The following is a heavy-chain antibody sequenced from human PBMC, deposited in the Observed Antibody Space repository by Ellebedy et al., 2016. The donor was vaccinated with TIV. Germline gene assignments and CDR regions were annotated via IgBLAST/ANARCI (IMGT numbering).Heavy chain of an antibody. CDR2: ISSDGADI. J-gene: IGHJ5*02. D-gene: IGHD1-14*01. Sequence: LSLTCAASGFTLSSYVMSWVRQAPGKRLERVAAISSDGADIYYADSVKGRFTISRDTSKKTLYLHMNSLRVEDTAIYYCAKGGFRNWFDPWGQGTLVTVSS. V-gene: IGHV3-23*01. CDR3: AKGGFRNWFDP. CDR1: GFTLSSYV.